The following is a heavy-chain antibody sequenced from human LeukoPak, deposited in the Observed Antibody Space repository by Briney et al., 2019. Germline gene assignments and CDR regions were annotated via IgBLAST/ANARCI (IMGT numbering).Heavy chain of an antibody. Sequence: PSETLSLTCTDSGGSISSSSYYWGWIRQPPGKGLEWIGSIYYSGSTYYNPSLKSRVTISVDTSKNQFSLKLSSVTAADTAVYCCARYRRDGYNLGYWGQGTLVTVSS. V-gene: IGHV4-39*01. CDR2: IYYSGST. CDR1: GGSISSSSYY. D-gene: IGHD5-24*01. J-gene: IGHJ4*02. CDR3: ARYRRDGYNLGY.